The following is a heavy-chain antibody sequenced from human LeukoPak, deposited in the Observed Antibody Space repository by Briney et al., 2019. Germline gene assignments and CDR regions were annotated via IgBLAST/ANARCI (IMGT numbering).Heavy chain of an antibody. V-gene: IGHV1-18*04. D-gene: IGHD3-10*01. CDR1: GYNFSNYG. J-gene: IGHJ4*02. CDR3: ARTYYSASGSYPY. Sequence: ASVMVSCKTSGYNFSNYGISWVRQAPGQGLEWMGWINAGNGNTKYSQKFQGKVTITRDTSASTAYMELSSLRYEDTAVYYCARTYYSASGSYPYWGQGTLVTVSS. CDR2: INAGNGNT.